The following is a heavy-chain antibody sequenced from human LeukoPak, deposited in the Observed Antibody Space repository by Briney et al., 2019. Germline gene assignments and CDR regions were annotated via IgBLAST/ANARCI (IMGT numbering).Heavy chain of an antibody. V-gene: IGHV4-39*01. Sequence: SETLSLTCTVSGGSISSGSDYWGWIRQPPGKGLEWIGSIFYSGDTYYNPSLKSRVTISVETSKNKFSLKLSAVSAADTAVYYCARHHVGNNSGWYYFDYWGQGTLVTVSS. CDR3: ARHHVGNNSGWYYFDY. J-gene: IGHJ4*02. D-gene: IGHD6-19*01. CDR1: GGSISSGSDY. CDR2: IFYSGDT.